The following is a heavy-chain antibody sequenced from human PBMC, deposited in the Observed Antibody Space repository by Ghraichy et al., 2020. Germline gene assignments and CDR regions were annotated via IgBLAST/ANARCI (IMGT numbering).Heavy chain of an antibody. V-gene: IGHV4-59*01. Sequence: SETLSLTCTVSGGSISSYYWSWIRQPPGKGLEWIGYIYYSGSTNYNPSLKSRVTISVDTSKNQFSLKLSSVTAADTAVYYCARATYYDFWSGLNSSYYFDYWGQGTLVTVSS. J-gene: IGHJ4*02. CDR2: IYYSGST. D-gene: IGHD3-3*01. CDR1: GGSISSYY. CDR3: ARATYYDFWSGLNSSYYFDY.